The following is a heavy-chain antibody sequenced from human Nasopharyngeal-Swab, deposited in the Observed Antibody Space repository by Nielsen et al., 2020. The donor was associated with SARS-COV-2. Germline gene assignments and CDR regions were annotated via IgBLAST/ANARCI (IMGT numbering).Heavy chain of an antibody. V-gene: IGHV2-70*01. J-gene: IGHJ4*02. Sequence: WIRQPPGKALEWLALIDWDDDKYYSTSLKTRLTISKDTSKNQEVLTMTNMDPVDTATYYCARIPPLDYYFDYWGQGTLVTVSS. D-gene: IGHD3/OR15-3a*01. CDR3: ARIPPLDYYFDY. CDR2: IDWDDDK.